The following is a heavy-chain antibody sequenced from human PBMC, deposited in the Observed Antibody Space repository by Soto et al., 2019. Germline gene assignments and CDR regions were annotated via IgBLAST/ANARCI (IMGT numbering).Heavy chain of an antibody. Sequence: GGSLRLSCAASGFTFSSYGMHWVRRAPGKGLEWVAVISYDGSNKYYADSVKGRFTISRDNSKNTLYLQMNSLRAEDTAVYYCAKASPPDYSNVYYYGMDVWRQGTTVTVSS. D-gene: IGHD4-4*01. CDR2: ISYDGSNK. CDR3: AKASPPDYSNVYYYGMDV. J-gene: IGHJ6*02. V-gene: IGHV3-30*18. CDR1: GFTFSSYG.